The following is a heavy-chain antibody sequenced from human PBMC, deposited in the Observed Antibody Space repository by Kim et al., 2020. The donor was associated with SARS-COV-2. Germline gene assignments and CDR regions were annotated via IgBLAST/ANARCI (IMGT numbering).Heavy chain of an antibody. D-gene: IGHD3-22*01. CDR1: GGSISSYY. CDR2: IYYSGST. CDR3: ARWNYYDSSGYPEYYFDY. Sequence: SETLSLTCTVSGGSISSYYWSWIRQPPGKGLEWIGYIYYSGSTNYNPSLKSRVTISVDTSKNQFSLKLSSVTAADTAVYYCARWNYYDSSGYPEYYFDYWGQGTLVTVSS. V-gene: IGHV4-59*01. J-gene: IGHJ4*02.